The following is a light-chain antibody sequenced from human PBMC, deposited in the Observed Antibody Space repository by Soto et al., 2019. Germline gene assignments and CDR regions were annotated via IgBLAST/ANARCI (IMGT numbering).Light chain of an antibody. CDR2: DVS. CDR3: QQRSNWPPT. V-gene: IGKV3-11*01. CDR1: QNISNY. Sequence: MVLSQAPATLSLSPGKRTTLACGASQNISNYLIWYQQKPGQAPRLLIYDVSNRAAGIPARFSGSGSGTDFTLTISSLEPEDFAVYYCQQRSNWPPTFGGGTKVDIK. J-gene: IGKJ4*01.